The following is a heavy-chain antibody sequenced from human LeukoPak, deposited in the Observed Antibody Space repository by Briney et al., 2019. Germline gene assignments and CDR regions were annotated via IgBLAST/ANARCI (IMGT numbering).Heavy chain of an antibody. CDR2: ISFDGRVK. J-gene: IGHJ2*01. Sequence: GGSLRLSCAASGFTFSSVSLHWVRQAPGQGPEWLAVISFDGRVKYYGDSVKGRFTISRDNSKNTVYLEMNSLRDEDTAVYYCAKGYGSDNWFFDLWGRGTLVTVSA. D-gene: IGHD2-15*01. V-gene: IGHV3-30*18. CDR1: GFTFSSVS. CDR3: AKGYGSDNWFFDL.